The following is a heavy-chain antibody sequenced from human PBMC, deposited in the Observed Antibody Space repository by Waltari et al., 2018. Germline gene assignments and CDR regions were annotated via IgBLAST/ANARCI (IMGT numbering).Heavy chain of an antibody. CDR1: GGSISSYY. V-gene: IGHV4-59*01. CDR3: ARDEGGRDSSSSGYYYYGMDV. Sequence: QVQLQESGPGLVKPSETLSLTCTVSGGSISSYYWSWIRQPPGKGLGWIGYIYYSGSTNYNPSLKSRVTISVDTSKNQFSLKLSSVTAADTAVYYCARDEGGRDSSSSGYYYYGMDVWGQGTTVTVSS. CDR2: IYYSGST. J-gene: IGHJ6*02. D-gene: IGHD6-6*01.